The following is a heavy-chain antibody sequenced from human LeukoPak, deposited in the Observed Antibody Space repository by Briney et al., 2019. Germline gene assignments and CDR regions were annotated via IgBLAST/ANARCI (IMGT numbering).Heavy chain of an antibody. D-gene: IGHD6-19*01. CDR2: IYYSGST. J-gene: IGHJ4*02. V-gene: IGHV4-39*01. Sequence: PSETLSLTCTVSGGSISSSSYYWGWIRQPPGKGLEWIGSIYYSGSTYYNPSLKSRVTISVDTSKNQFSLKLSSVTAADTAVYYCARLKTQWLPSEAGYWGQGTLVTVSS. CDR1: GGSISSSSYY. CDR3: ARLKTQWLPSEAGY.